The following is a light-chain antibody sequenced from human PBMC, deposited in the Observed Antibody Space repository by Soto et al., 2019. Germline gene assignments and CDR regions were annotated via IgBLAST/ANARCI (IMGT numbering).Light chain of an antibody. J-gene: IGKJ3*01. Sequence: EIVLTQSPGTPSLSPGERATLSCRASQIVASNFLAWYQQRPGQAPRLLIFGASNRAAGIPDRFSGSGSGTDFTLTVSRLEPEDFAVYYCQQRSNWPFTFGPGTKVDIK. CDR3: QQRSNWPFT. CDR2: GAS. V-gene: IGKV3D-20*02. CDR1: QIVASNF.